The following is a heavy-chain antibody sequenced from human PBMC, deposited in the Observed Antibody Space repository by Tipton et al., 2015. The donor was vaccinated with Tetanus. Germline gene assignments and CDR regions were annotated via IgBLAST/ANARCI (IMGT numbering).Heavy chain of an antibody. V-gene: IGHV4-31*11. D-gene: IGHD3-22*01. CDR3: ARDSYYSSRWSFADY. J-gene: IGHJ4*02. CDR1: GGSIDSGDFY. CDR2: IYFTGTT. Sequence: TLSLTCAVSGGSIDSGDFYWSWIRQHPGKGLEWIGYIYFTGTTYYNPSLESRLTISIDTSKNQFSLELTSVTAADTAVYYCARDSYYSSRWSFADYWGQGTLVTVSS.